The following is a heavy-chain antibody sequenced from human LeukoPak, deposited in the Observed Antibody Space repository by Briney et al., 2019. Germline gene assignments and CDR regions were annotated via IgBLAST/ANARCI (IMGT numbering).Heavy chain of an antibody. Sequence: GGSLRLSCEASGFTFSSHGMHWVRQAPGKGLEWVAVIWYDGSYKYYADSVKGRFTISRDNSNSTLYLQMNSLRAEDTAVYHCARDKSTSCYYFDYWGQGALVTVSS. J-gene: IGHJ4*02. CDR1: GFTFSSHG. V-gene: IGHV3-33*08. D-gene: IGHD2-2*01. CDR3: ARDKSTSCYYFDY. CDR2: IWYDGSYK.